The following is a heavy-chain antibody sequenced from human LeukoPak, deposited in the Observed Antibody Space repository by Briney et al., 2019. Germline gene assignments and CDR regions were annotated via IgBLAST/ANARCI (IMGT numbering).Heavy chain of an antibody. D-gene: IGHD2-2*01. CDR3: ASLVVVSTAIGGYWYFDL. CDR1: GGSISSYY. J-gene: IGHJ2*01. Sequence: SETLSLTCTVSGGSISSYYWGWIRQPPGKGLEWIGSIYYSGSTYYNPSLKSRVTISVDTSKNQFSLKLSSVTAADTAVYYCASLVVVSTAIGGYWYFDLWGRGTLVTVSS. V-gene: IGHV4-39*01. CDR2: IYYSGST.